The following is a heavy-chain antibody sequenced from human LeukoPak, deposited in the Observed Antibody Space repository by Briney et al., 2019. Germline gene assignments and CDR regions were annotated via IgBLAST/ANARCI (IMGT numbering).Heavy chain of an antibody. CDR1: GFMFSSYS. CDR3: AKTQLWSNNWFDP. V-gene: IGHV3-48*01. D-gene: IGHD5-18*01. J-gene: IGHJ5*02. Sequence: PGGSLRLSCEASGFMFSSYSMNWVRQVSGKGLEWVTYIDPRSRSIYYTDSVKGRFTISRDNSKNTLYLQMNSLRAEDTAVYYCAKTQLWSNNWFDPWGQGTLVTVSS. CDR2: IDPRSRSI.